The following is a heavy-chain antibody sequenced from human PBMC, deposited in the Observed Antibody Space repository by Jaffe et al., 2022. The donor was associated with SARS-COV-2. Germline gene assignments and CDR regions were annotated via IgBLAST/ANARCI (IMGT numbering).Heavy chain of an antibody. CDR3: ARWGDSRKGAFDI. CDR1: GGSFSGYY. CDR2: INHSGST. V-gene: IGHV4-34*01. D-gene: IGHD6-13*01. Sequence: QVQLQQWGAGLLKPSETLSLTCAVYGGSFSGYYWSWIRQPPGKGLEWIGEINHSGSTNYNPSLKSRVTISVDTSKNQFSLKLSSVTAADTAVYYCARWGDSRKGAFDIWGQGTMVTVSS. J-gene: IGHJ3*02.